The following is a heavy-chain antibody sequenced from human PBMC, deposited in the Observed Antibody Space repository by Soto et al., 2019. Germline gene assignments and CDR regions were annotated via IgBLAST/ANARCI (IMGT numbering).Heavy chain of an antibody. CDR3: ARAREYSSSSGAFDI. V-gene: IGHV1-2*04. CDR2: INPNSGGT. CDR1: GYTFTGYY. J-gene: IGHJ3*02. D-gene: IGHD6-13*01. Sequence: ASVKVSCKASGYTFTGYYMHCVRQAPGQGLEWMGWINPNSGGTNYAQKFQGWVTMTRDTSISTAYMELSRLRSDDTAVYYCARAREYSSSSGAFDIWGQGTMVT.